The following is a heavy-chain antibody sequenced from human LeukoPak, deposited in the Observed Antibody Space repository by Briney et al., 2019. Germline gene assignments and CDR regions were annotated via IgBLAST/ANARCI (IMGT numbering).Heavy chain of an antibody. CDR3: ARGSEAARPHY. D-gene: IGHD6-6*01. V-gene: IGHV1-2*02. Sequence: ASVKVSCKASGYTFTGYYMHWVRQAPGQGLEWVGCINPNSGGTNYAQKFQGRVTMTRDTSISTAYMELSGLRSDDTAVYYCARGSEAARPHYWGQGTLVTVSS. CDR2: INPNSGGT. J-gene: IGHJ4*02. CDR1: GYTFTGYY.